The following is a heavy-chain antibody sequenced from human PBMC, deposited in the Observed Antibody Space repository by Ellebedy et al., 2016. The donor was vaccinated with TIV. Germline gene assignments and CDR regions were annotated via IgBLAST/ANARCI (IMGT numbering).Heavy chain of an antibody. CDR2: ISWNSGSI. Sequence: SLKISXAASGFTFDDYAMHWVRQAPGKGLEWVSGISWNSGSIGYADSVKGRFTISRDNSKNTLYLQMNSLRAEDTAVYYCASHVFESGGEDLVLDPWGQGTLVTVSS. J-gene: IGHJ5*02. V-gene: IGHV3-9*01. CDR3: ASHVFESGGEDLVLDP. CDR1: GFTFDDYA. D-gene: IGHD4-23*01.